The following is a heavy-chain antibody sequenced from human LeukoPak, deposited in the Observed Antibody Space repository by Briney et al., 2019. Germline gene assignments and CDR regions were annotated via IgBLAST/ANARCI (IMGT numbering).Heavy chain of an antibody. Sequence: GGSLRLSCAASGFTFSNAWMNWGRQAPGKGLEWVGRIKSKTNGGTTGYAAPVKGRFTILRDDSKNTLYLQMNSLKTEDTAIYYCMLGSGSYDSADFDYWGQGILVTVSS. V-gene: IGHV3-15*07. D-gene: IGHD3-10*01. CDR2: IKSKTNGGTT. CDR3: MLGSGSYDSADFDY. CDR1: GFTFSNAW. J-gene: IGHJ4*02.